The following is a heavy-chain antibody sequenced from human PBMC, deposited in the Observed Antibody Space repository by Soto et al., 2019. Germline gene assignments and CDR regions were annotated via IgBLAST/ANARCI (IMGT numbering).Heavy chain of an antibody. Sequence: QITLKESGPTLVKPTQTLTLTCIFSGFSFTADGVGVGWIRQPPGKALEWLALIYWDDDARYRASLKSRLTITKDSFKNQVVLTMTNMDPVDTATYYCAHAFGGTSWPNDAFDVWGQGTVVTVSS. V-gene: IGHV2-5*02. D-gene: IGHD3-16*01. J-gene: IGHJ3*01. CDR1: GFSFTADGVG. CDR3: AHAFGGTSWPNDAFDV. CDR2: IYWDDDA.